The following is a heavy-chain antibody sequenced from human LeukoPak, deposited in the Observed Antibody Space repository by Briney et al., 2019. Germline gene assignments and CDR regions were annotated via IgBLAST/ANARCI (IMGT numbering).Heavy chain of an antibody. CDR1: GGSISSYY. Sequence: SETLSLTCTVSGGSISSYYWSWIRQPPGKGLEWIGYIYTSGSTNYNPSLKSRVTISVDTSKNQFSQKLSSVTAADTAVYYCARQLDYDSSGYWFSGFDHWGQGTLVTVSS. V-gene: IGHV4-4*09. D-gene: IGHD3-22*01. CDR3: ARQLDYDSSGYWFSGFDH. CDR2: IYTSGST. J-gene: IGHJ5*02.